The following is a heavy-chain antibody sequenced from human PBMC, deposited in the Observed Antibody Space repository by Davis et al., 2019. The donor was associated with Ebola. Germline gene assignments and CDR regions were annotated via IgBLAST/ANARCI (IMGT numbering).Heavy chain of an antibody. CDR2: ISYDGSNK. J-gene: IGHJ3*02. CDR3: ARGMGQLPLSLENDTFDI. D-gene: IGHD2-2*01. V-gene: IGHV3-30*14. CDR1: GFTFSSYA. Sequence: GESLKISCAASGFTFSSYAMHWVRQAPGKGLEWVAVISYDGSNKYYADSVKGRFTISRDNSKNTLYLQMGSLRAEDMAVYYCARGMGQLPLSLENDTFDIWGQGTMVTVSS.